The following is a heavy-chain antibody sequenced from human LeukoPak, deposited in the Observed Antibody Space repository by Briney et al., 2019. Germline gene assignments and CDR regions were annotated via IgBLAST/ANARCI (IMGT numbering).Heavy chain of an antibody. CDR3: ATGYYEPFEK. J-gene: IGHJ4*02. Sequence: SETLSLTCTVSGGSISSYYWNWIRQPPGQGPEWIGCISDTGTTKYNPAFKSRVTISVDTSKNQFSLKLTSVTAADTAVYFCATGYYEPFEKWGQGTLVSVSS. CDR1: GGSISSYY. V-gene: IGHV4-59*01. D-gene: IGHD3-22*01. CDR2: ISDTGTT.